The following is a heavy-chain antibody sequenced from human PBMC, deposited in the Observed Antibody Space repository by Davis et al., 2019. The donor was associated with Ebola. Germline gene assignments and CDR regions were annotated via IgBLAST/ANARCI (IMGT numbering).Heavy chain of an antibody. CDR2: IYYSGST. V-gene: IGHV4-59*01. CDR3: ARDARGYYYDSSGYYLNWYFDL. CDR1: GGSISSYY. D-gene: IGHD3-22*01. Sequence: MPSETLSLTCTVSGGSISSYYWSWIRQPPGKGLEWIGYIYYSGSTYYNPSLKSRVTISVDTSKNQFSLKLSSVTAADTAVYYCARDARGYYYDSSGYYLNWYFDLWGRGTLVTVSS. J-gene: IGHJ2*01.